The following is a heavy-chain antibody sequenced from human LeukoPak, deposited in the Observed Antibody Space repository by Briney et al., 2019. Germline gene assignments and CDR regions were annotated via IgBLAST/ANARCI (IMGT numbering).Heavy chain of an antibody. V-gene: IGHV5-51*01. CDR1: GYSFTSYW. Sequence: GESLKISCKASGYSFTSYWIAWVRQMPGKDLEWMGIIFPGDSDTRYSPSFQGQVTISADKSISTAYLQWSSLKASDTAMYYCARLSSISSWFDPWGQGTLVTVSS. CDR3: ARLSSISSWFDP. J-gene: IGHJ5*02. D-gene: IGHD2-2*01. CDR2: IFPGDSDT.